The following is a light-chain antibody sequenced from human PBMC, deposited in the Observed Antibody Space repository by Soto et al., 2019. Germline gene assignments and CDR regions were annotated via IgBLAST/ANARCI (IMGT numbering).Light chain of an antibody. Sequence: IGLTQSPATLFVSPGERVTLSCRASENVGTNLAWYQQRPGQPPRLLIYGSSTRATGISATFSGSGSRTEFTLTISSLQSEDSAVYYCQQYNNWGLSFGGGTKVDIK. J-gene: IGKJ4*01. CDR3: QQYNNWGLS. V-gene: IGKV3D-15*01. CDR1: ENVGTN. CDR2: GSS.